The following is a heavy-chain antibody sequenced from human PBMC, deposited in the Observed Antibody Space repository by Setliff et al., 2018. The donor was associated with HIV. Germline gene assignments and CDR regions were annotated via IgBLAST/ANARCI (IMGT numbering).Heavy chain of an antibody. CDR2: ISSSSSTI. J-gene: IGHJ4*02. D-gene: IGHD2-2*01. Sequence: GGSLRLSCAASGFTFNSYSMNWVRQAPGKGLEWVSYISSSSSTIHHSDSVKGRFTISRDNAKNSLYLQMNSLRAEDTAMYYCARSRPTNYFDYWGQGTLVTVSS. CDR1: GFTFNSYS. CDR3: ARSRPTNYFDY. V-gene: IGHV3-48*04.